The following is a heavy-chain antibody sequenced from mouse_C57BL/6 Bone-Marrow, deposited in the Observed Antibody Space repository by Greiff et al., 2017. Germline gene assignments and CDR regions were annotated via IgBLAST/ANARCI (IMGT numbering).Heavy chain of an antibody. D-gene: IGHD1-1*01. CDR1: GYTFTSYW. Sequence: QVQLQQPGAELVKPGASVKLSCKASGYTFTSYWMHWVKQRPGQGLEWIGMIHPNSGSTNYNEKFKSKATLTVDKSSSTAYLQLSSLTSEDSAVYYCASPYYYGRSYWYFDVWGTGTTVTVSS. J-gene: IGHJ1*03. V-gene: IGHV1-64*01. CDR3: ASPYYYGRSYWYFDV. CDR2: IHPNSGST.